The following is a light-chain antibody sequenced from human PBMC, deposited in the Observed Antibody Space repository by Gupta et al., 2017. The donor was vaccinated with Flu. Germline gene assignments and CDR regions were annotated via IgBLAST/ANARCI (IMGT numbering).Light chain of an antibody. CDR3: QQSHTPPLT. Sequence: DIQMTQSPSSLSASVGDRVTITCRASQNINNRLNWYQQKPGKAPKLLISVSYNLESGVPTRFSGSGSGTDFTLTITSLQSEDFATYYCQQSHTPPLTFGGGTKV. V-gene: IGKV1-39*01. J-gene: IGKJ4*01. CDR2: VSY. CDR1: QNINNR.